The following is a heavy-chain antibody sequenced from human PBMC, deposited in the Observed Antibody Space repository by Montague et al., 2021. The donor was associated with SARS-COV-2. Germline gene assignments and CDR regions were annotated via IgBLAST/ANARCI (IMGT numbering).Heavy chain of an antibody. Sequence: SLRLSWSASGFTFDDYAMHWVRQAPGKGLEWVSLISWDGGSTYYADSVKGRFTISRDNSKNSLYLQMNSLRAEDTALYYCAKDIERLRWGDYGMDVWGQGTTVTVSS. CDR1: GFTFDDYA. J-gene: IGHJ6*02. V-gene: IGHV3-43D*03. CDR2: ISWDGGST. CDR3: AKDIERLRWGDYGMDV. D-gene: IGHD4-23*01.